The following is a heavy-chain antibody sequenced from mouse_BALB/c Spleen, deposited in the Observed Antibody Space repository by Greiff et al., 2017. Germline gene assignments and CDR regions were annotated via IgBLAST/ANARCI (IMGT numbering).Heavy chain of an antibody. CDR3: ALLPYYYAMDY. CDR2: IWGDGST. J-gene: IGHJ4*01. D-gene: IGHD1-1*01. Sequence: VQGVESGPGLVAPSQSLSITCTVSGFSLTGYGVNWVRQPPGKGLEWLGMIWGDGSTDYNSALKSRLSISKDNSKSQVFLKMNSLQTDDTARYYCALLPYYYAMDYWGQGTSVTVSS. CDR1: GFSLTGYG. V-gene: IGHV2-6-7*01.